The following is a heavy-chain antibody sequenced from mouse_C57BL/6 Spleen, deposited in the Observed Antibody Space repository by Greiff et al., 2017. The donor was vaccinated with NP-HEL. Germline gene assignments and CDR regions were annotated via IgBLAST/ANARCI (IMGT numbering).Heavy chain of an antibody. CDR3: ARVQLVLDY. Sequence: EVQVVESGGGLVKPGGSLKLSCAASGFTFGSYAMSWVRQTPEKRLEWVATISDGGSYTYYPDNVKGRFTISRDNAKNNLYLQMSHLKSEDTAMYYCARVQLVLDYWGQGTTLTVSS. V-gene: IGHV5-4*01. D-gene: IGHD4-1*02. CDR2: ISDGGSYT. J-gene: IGHJ2*01. CDR1: GFTFGSYA.